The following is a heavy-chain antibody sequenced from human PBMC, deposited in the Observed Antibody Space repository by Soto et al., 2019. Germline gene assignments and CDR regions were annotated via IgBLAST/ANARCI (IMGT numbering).Heavy chain of an antibody. D-gene: IGHD6-13*01. J-gene: IGHJ4*02. CDR1: GDSINNDIYC. CDR2: VYFGGNT. CDR3: VSHPLERYSSRWYIH. Sequence: SETLSLTCTVSGDSINNDIYCWGWIRQPPGKGLEWIGSVYFGGNTYDNPSLKSRVTISVDTSKNQLSLKVNSVTAADTAVYYCVSHPLERYSSRWYIHWGQGTLVTVSS. V-gene: IGHV4-39*01.